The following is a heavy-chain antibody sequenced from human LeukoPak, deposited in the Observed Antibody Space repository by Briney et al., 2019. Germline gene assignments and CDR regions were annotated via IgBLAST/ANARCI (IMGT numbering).Heavy chain of an antibody. D-gene: IGHD4-17*01. J-gene: IGHJ4*02. CDR2: IFYSGST. Sequence: SETLSLTCAVSGGSISSGGYYWSWIRQLPGKGPEWIGHIFYSGSTYNNPSLKSRVTISVDTSKNQFSLKLSSVTAAGTAVYYCARGDYGDGPNYWGQGTLVTVSS. CDR3: ARGDYGDGPNY. V-gene: IGHV4-31*11. CDR1: GGSISSGGYY.